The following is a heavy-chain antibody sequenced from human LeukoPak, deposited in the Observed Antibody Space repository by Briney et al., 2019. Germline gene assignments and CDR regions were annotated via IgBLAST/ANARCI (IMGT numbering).Heavy chain of an antibody. V-gene: IGHV1-8*03. CDR3: ARGMKYYDILTGSVPYYFDY. CDR1: GYTFTSYD. Sequence: GASVKVSCKASGYTFTSYDINWVRQATGQGLEWMGWMNPNSGNTGYAQKFQGRVTITRNTSISTAYMELSSLRSEDTAVYYCARGMKYYDILTGSVPYYFDYWGQGTLVTVSS. D-gene: IGHD3-9*01. J-gene: IGHJ4*02. CDR2: MNPNSGNT.